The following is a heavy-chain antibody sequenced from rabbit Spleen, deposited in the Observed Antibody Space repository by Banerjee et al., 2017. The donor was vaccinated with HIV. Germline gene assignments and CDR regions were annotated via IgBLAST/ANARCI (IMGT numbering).Heavy chain of an antibody. Sequence: QLTETGGGLVQPGGSLTLSCKASGIDFTNYYINWVRQAPGKGLEWIGYIDPIFGSTYYASWVNGRFTISSHNAQNTLYLQLNSLTAADTATYFCVRDQAGYAGYGPYYFNLWGPGTLVTVS. J-gene: IGHJ4*01. D-gene: IGHD7-1*01. CDR1: GIDFTNYY. CDR3: VRDQAGYAGYGPYYFNL. CDR2: IDPIFGST. V-gene: IGHV1S7*01.